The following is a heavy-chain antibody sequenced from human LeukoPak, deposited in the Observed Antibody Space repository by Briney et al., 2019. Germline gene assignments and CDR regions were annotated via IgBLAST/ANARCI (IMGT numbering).Heavy chain of an antibody. J-gene: IGHJ3*02. Sequence: PPETLSLTCTVSGGSISSSSYYWGWIRQPPGKGLGWIGYIYYSGSTYYNPSLKSRVTISVDTSKNQFSLKLSSVTAADTAVYYCVGDRDAFDIWGQGTMVTVSS. CDR1: GGSISSSSYY. D-gene: IGHD4-17*01. V-gene: IGHV4-39*07. CDR2: IYYSGST. CDR3: VGDRDAFDI.